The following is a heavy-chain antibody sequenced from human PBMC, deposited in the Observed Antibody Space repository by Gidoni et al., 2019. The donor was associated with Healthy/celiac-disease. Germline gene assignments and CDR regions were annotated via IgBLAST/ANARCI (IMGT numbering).Heavy chain of an antibody. CDR2: INAGNGNT. CDR3: ASRSGGLDKAMEGGWGFDP. J-gene: IGHJ5*02. D-gene: IGHD5-18*01. Sequence: QVQLVQSGAEVKKPGASVKVSCKASGYTFTSYALHWVRQAPGQRVEWMGWINAGNGNTKDSQKFQGRVTITRETSASTAYRELSSRRSEDTAVYYGASRSGGLDKAMEGGWGFDPWGQGTLVTVSS. V-gene: IGHV1-3*01. CDR1: GYTFTSYA.